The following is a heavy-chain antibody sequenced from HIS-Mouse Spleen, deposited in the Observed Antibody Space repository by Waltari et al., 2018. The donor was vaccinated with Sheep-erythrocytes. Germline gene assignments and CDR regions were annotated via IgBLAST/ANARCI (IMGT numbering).Heavy chain of an antibody. J-gene: IGHJ4*02. V-gene: IGHV4-39*07. CDR3: ARYYDYVWGSFDY. D-gene: IGHD3-16*01. CDR2: ST. Sequence: STYYNPSLKSRVTISVDTSKNQFSLKLSSVTAADTAVYYCARYYDYVWGSFDYWGQGTLVTVSS.